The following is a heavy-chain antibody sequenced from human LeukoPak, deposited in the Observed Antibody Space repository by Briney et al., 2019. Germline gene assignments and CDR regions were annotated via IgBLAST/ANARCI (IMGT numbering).Heavy chain of an antibody. CDR2: ISYDGSNK. V-gene: IGHV3-30*18. D-gene: IGHD1-26*01. J-gene: IGHJ3*02. CDR3: AKDLSGSYYGKGAFDI. CDR1: GFTFSSYG. Sequence: GGSPRLSCAASGFTFSSYGMHWVRQAPGKGLEWVAVISYDGSNKYYADSVKGRFAISRDNSKNTLYLQMNSLRAEDTAVYYCAKDLSGSYYGKGAFDIWGQGTMVTVSS.